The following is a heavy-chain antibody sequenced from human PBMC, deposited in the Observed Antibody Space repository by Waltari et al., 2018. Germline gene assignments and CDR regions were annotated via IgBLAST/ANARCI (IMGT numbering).Heavy chain of an antibody. D-gene: IGHD6-19*01. CDR2: IAGGGGAT. CDR1: GFTFRTFA. Sequence: EVQLLESGGDLVQPGGSLRLSCSGSGFTFRTFAMCWVRQPPGKGREWVSTIAGGGGATYYSASVKGRFTTSRDNSKNTLYLQMNTLRPEDTAIYFCAGDSSGYYAFDFWGRGTLVAVSS. CDR3: AGDSSGYYAFDF. J-gene: IGHJ4*02. V-gene: IGHV3-23*01.